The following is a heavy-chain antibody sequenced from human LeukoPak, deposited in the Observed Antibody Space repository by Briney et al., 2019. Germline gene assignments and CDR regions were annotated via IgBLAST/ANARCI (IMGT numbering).Heavy chain of an antibody. CDR3: ARRPVSRTLDY. J-gene: IGHJ4*02. CDR2: ISGSGGST. CDR1: GFTFSSYA. V-gene: IGHV3-23*01. Sequence: GGSLRLSCAASGFTFSSYAMSWVRQAPGKGLEWVSAISGSGGSTYYADSVKGRFTISRDNSKNTLYLQVNSLTAEDTAIYYCARRPVSRTLDYWGQGTLVTVSS.